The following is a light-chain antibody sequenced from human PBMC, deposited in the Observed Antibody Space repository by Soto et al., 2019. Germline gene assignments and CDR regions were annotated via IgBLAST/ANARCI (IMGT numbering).Light chain of an antibody. CDR2: EVN. V-gene: IGLV2-23*02. CDR3: RSVAGSPWV. CDR1: SSDIGSYDL. J-gene: IGLJ3*02. Sequence: QSALTQPASVSGSPGQSITISCTGTSSDIGSYDLVSWYRQHPGKAPKLIIYEVNKRPSGVSNRFSASKSGNTASLTISGLQAEDEADYYCRSVAGSPWVFGGGTKVTVL.